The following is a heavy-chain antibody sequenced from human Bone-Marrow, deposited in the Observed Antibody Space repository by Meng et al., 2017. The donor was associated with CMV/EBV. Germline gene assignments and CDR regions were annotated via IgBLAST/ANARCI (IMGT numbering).Heavy chain of an antibody. CDR3: ARGLEWSGNDY. Sequence: NCAGDGGSISGYDRSWNRENQGKGLEWNGEIKKRGRNKKKPTKKSRVNISVDTSKNQFSLKLSSVTAADTAVYYCARGLEWSGNDYWGQGTLVTVSS. CDR2: IKKRGRN. D-gene: IGHD1-1*01. CDR1: GGSISGYD. J-gene: IGHJ4*02. V-gene: IGHV4-34*01.